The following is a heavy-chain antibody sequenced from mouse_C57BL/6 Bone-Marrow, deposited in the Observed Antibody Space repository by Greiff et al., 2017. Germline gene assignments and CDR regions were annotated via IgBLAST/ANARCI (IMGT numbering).Heavy chain of an antibody. V-gene: IGHV5-6*01. D-gene: IGHD1-1*01. Sequence: EVKLMESGGDLVKPGGSLKLSCAASGFTFSSYGMSWVRQTPDKRLEWVATISSGGRYTYYPDSVKGRFTISRDNAKNTLYLQMSSLKSEDTAMYYCARLGDNTVVANFDYWGQGTTLTVSS. CDR2: ISSGGRYT. CDR1: GFTFSSYG. J-gene: IGHJ2*01. CDR3: ARLGDNTVVANFDY.